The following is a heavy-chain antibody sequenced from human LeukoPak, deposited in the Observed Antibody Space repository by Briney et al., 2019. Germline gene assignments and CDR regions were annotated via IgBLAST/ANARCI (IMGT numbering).Heavy chain of an antibody. Sequence: PSETLSLPSTVSGGSISSGDYFWSGIRQPPGKGLEWIGYISYSGTTFYNPSLKSRVSISVDTSKNQFSLKLSSVTAADTAVYYCAVLLLRRATWDYWGQGTLGTVSS. CDR1: GGSISSGDYF. J-gene: IGHJ4*02. V-gene: IGHV4-30-4*01. CDR3: AVLLLRRATWDY. CDR2: ISYSGTT. D-gene: IGHD1-26*01.